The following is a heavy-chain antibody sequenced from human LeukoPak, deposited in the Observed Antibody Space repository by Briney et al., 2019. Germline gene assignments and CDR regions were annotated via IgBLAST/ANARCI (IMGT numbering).Heavy chain of an antibody. CDR1: GFTFSSYA. CDR3: AKANNYRPLAEYFQH. CDR2: ISGSGGST. D-gene: IGHD1/OR15-1a*01. J-gene: IGHJ1*01. V-gene: IGHV3-23*01. Sequence: GGSLRLSCAASGFTFSSYAMSWVRQAPGKGRGWVSAISGSGGSTYYADSVKGRFTISRDNSKNTLYLQMNSLRAEDTAVYYCAKANNYRPLAEYFQHWGQGTLVTVSS.